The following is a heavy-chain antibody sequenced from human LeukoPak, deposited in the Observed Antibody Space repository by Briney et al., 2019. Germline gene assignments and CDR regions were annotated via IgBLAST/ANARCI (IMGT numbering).Heavy chain of an antibody. CDR2: IKSKTDGGTT. CDR3: ASDLSSSDY. J-gene: IGHJ4*02. CDR1: GFTFSNAW. Sequence: GGSLRLSCAASGFTFSNAWMSWVRQAPGKGLEWVGRIKSKTDGGTTDYAAPVKGRFTISRDNAKNSLYLQMNSLRAEDTAVYYCASDLSSSDYWGQGTLVTVSS. V-gene: IGHV3-15*01. D-gene: IGHD6-6*01.